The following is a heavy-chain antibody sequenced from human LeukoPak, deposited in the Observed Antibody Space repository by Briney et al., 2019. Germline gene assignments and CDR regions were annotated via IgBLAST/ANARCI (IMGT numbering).Heavy chain of an antibody. V-gene: IGHV1-8*01. CDR3: ARTERLLWFGESSLFDY. Sequence: ASVKVSCKASGYTFTSYDINWVRQATGQGLEWMGWMNPNSGNTGYAQKFQGRVTMTRDTSISTAYMELSRLRSDDTAVYYCARTERLLWFGESSLFDYWGQGTLVTVSS. J-gene: IGHJ4*02. CDR2: MNPNSGNT. D-gene: IGHD3-10*01. CDR1: GYTFTSYD.